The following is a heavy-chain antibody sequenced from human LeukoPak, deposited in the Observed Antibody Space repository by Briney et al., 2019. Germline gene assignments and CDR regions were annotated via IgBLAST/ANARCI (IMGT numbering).Heavy chain of an antibody. V-gene: IGHV3-21*04. CDR2: ISSSSSYI. CDR3: AKAPGYSSSWYAGY. D-gene: IGHD6-13*01. J-gene: IGHJ4*02. CDR1: GFTFSSYS. Sequence: GGSLRLSCAASGFTFSSYSMNWVRQAPGKGLEWVSSISSSSSYIYYADSVKGRFTISRDNAKNSLYLQMNSLRAEDTAVYHCAKAPGYSSSWYAGYWGQGTLVTVSS.